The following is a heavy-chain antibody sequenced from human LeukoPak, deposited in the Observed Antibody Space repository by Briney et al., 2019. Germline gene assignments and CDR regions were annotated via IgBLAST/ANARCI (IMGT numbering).Heavy chain of an antibody. J-gene: IGHJ6*03. CDR1: GGTFSSYA. D-gene: IGHD6-19*01. V-gene: IGHV1-69*13. CDR3: AGLAGTGHLYYYYMDV. CDR2: IIPIFGTA. Sequence: SVKVSCKASGGTFSSYAISWVRQAPGQGLEWMGGIIPIFGTANYAQKFQGRVTITADESTSTAYMELSSLRSEDTAVYYCAGLAGTGHLYYYYMDVWGKGTTVTVSS.